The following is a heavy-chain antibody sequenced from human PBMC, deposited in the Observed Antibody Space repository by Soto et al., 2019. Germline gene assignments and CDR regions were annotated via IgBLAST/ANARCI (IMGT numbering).Heavy chain of an antibody. CDR2: IYPGDSDT. CDR1: GYSCTSYL. J-gene: IGHJ6*02. D-gene: IGHD6-13*01. Sequence: TGESLKISCRGSGYSCTSYLIGWVRQMPGKGLEWMGIIYPGDSDTRYSPSFQGQVTISADKSISTAYLQWSSLKASDTAMYYCARTSAAGKYYYGMDVWGQGTTVTVSS. V-gene: IGHV5-51*01. CDR3: ARTSAAGKYYYGMDV.